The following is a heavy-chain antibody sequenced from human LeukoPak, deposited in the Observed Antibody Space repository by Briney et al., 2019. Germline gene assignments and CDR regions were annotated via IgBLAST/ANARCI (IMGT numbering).Heavy chain of an antibody. CDR3: AKNIGGFDY. CDR2: IIPSGHTT. D-gene: IGHD4-23*01. CDR1: GFTFSSHG. Sequence: GGSLRLSCVASGFTFSSHGMNWVRQAPGKGLEWVSGIIPSGHTTYYADSVRGRFTISRDNSRNTVYLQMNSLRAEDTAVYYCAKNIGGFDYWGQGTLVTVSS. V-gene: IGHV3-23*01. J-gene: IGHJ4*02.